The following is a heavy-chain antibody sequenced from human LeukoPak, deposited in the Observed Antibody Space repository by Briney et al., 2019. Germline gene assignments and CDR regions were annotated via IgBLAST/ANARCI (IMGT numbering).Heavy chain of an antibody. V-gene: IGHV4-61*08. CDR2: IYYSGST. CDR1: GVSVNSGDYF. D-gene: IGHD1-26*01. J-gene: IGHJ4*02. Sequence: SETLSLTCTVSGVSVNSGDYFWSWIRQPPGTGLEWIGYIYYSGSTNYNPSLKSRVTISVDTSKNQFSLKLSSVTAADTAVYYCARGRYVVGATSFDYWGQGTLVTVSS. CDR3: ARGRYVVGATSFDY.